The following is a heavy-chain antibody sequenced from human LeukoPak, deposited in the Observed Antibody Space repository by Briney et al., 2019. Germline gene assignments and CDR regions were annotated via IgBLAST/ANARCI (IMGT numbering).Heavy chain of an antibody. D-gene: IGHD6-13*01. CDR3: ARVVGHSSSTGAFDI. V-gene: IGHV4-59*01. J-gene: IGHJ3*02. Sequence: PSETLSLTCTVSGGSISSYYWSWIRQPPGKGLEWIGYIYYSGSTNYNPSLKSRVTISVDTSKNQFSLKLSSVTAADTAVYYCARVVGHSSSTGAFDIWGQGTMVTVSS. CDR2: IYYSGST. CDR1: GGSISSYY.